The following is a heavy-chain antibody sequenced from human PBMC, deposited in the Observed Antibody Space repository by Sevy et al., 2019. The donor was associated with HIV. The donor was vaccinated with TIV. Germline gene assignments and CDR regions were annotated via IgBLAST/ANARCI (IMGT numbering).Heavy chain of an antibody. D-gene: IGHD3-22*01. CDR1: GYTLNQLS. J-gene: IGHJ4*02. V-gene: IGHV1-24*01. CDR3: ATTKDYYESSGCPFDY. CDR2: FDPEDGER. Sequence: ASVKVSCKVSGYTLNQLSMHWVRQAPGKGLEWMGSFDPEDGERFYAQKFQGRVTMTEDTSTDTAYMELSSLRSEDTALYYCATTKDYYESSGCPFDYWGQGTLVTVSS.